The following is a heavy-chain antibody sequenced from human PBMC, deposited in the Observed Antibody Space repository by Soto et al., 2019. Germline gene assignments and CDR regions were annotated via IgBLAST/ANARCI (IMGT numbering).Heavy chain of an antibody. V-gene: IGHV3-33*01. D-gene: IGHD3-22*01. CDR3: ARENYYYSTEGAFDI. CDR2: IWYDGSNK. Sequence: QVQLVESGGGVVQPGRSLRLSCAASGFTFSSYGMHRVRQAPGKGLEWVAVIWYDGSNKYYADSVKGRFTISRDNSKNTLYLQMNSLRAEDTAVYYCARENYYYSTEGAFDIWGQGTMVTVSS. J-gene: IGHJ3*02. CDR1: GFTFSSYG.